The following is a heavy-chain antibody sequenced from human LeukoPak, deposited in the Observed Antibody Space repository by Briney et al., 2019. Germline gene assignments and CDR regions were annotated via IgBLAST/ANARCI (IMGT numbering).Heavy chain of an antibody. CDR1: DFSVGSNY. V-gene: IGHV3-21*01. J-gene: IGHJ4*02. CDR3: AKPQFDY. Sequence: GGSLRLSCAASDFSVGSNYMTWVRQAPGKGLEWVSSISSSSSYIYYADSVKGRFTISRDNSKNTLYLQMNSLRAEDTAVYYCAKPQFDYWGQGTLVTVSS. CDR2: ISSSSSYI.